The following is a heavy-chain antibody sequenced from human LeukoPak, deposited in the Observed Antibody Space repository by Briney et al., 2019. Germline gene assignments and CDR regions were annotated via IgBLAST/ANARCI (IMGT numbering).Heavy chain of an antibody. Sequence: SVKVSCKASGGTFSSYAISWVRQAPGQGLEWMGRIIPILGIANYAQKFQGRVTITADKSTSTAYMELSSLRSEDTAVYYCASVSGSSSAFDIWGRGTMVTVSS. D-gene: IGHD1-26*01. CDR1: GGTFSSYA. J-gene: IGHJ3*02. V-gene: IGHV1-69*04. CDR2: IIPILGIA. CDR3: ASVSGSSSAFDI.